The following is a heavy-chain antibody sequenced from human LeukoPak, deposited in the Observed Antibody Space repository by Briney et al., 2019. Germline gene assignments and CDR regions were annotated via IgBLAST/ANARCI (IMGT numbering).Heavy chain of an antibody. CDR3: ANSNGYGLVDI. CDR1: AGSITTSSYS. CDR2: IFYSSST. Sequence: TKTLSFTCTVSAGSITTSSYSFGWVRHPPRKALAWIGNIFYSSSTYYSPSLKGRVTISLATSRNQFSLNRKSVTAEDPAVNYCANSNGYGLVDIWGQGTMVTVSS. V-gene: IGHV4-39*07. J-gene: IGHJ3*02. D-gene: IGHD3-10*01.